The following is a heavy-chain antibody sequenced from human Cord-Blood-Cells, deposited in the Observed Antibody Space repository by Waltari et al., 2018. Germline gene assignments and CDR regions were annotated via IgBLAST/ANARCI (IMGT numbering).Heavy chain of an antibody. Sequence: QVQLVQSGAEVKQPGSSVTVSCKASGGTFSSYAISWVRQAPGQGLEWMGRIIPILGIANYAQKFQGRVTITADKSTSTAYMELSSLRSEDTAVYYCARAAKTSSSFDYWGQGTLVTVSS. CDR3: ARAAKTSSSFDY. CDR1: GGTFSSYA. D-gene: IGHD6-6*01. V-gene: IGHV1-69*09. J-gene: IGHJ4*02. CDR2: IIPILGIA.